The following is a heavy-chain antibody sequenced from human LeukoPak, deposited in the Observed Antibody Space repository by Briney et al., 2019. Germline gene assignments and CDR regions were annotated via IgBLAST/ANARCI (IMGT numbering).Heavy chain of an antibody. J-gene: IGHJ3*01. CDR2: ISGSGGGT. D-gene: IGHD2-15*01. CDR3: VRYCNGGSCYRAAFDV. CDR1: GFPFSSYA. V-gene: IGHV3-23*01. Sequence: GGSLRLSCAASGFPFSSYAMSWVRQAPGRGLEWVSIISGSGGGTYYADSVKGRFTISEDNSKNTLYLQMNSLRAEDTAVYYCVRYCNGGSCYRAAFDVWGPGTTVTVSS.